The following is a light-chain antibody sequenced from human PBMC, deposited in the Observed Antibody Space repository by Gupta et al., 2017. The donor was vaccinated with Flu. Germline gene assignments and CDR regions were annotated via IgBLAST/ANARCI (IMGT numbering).Light chain of an antibody. J-gene: IGKJ2*03. V-gene: IGKV2-28*01. Sequence: LPVNPGEPDSISCRSSQSLLHSNGYRYLAWERQKPVQSPQVLIYLREKRDSEVHDRFSGGGAGTDFTLKSRRGEDGDVGGYVARQNLHNGFGQGTKLEIK. CDR1: QSLLHSNGYRY. CDR3: RQNLHNG. CDR2: LRE.